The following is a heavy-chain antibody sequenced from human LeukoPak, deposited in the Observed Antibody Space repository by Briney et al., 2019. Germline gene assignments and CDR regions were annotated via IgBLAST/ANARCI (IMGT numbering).Heavy chain of an antibody. CDR1: GFTFGDYA. Sequence: GGSLRLSCTASGFTFGDYAMSWVRQAPGKGLEWVGFIRSKAYGGKTEYAASVKGRFTISRDDSKSIAYLQMNSLKTEDTAVYYCTRDLFPYSSSPHYFDYWGQGTLVTVSS. J-gene: IGHJ4*02. CDR2: IRSKAYGGKT. CDR3: TRDLFPYSSSPHYFDY. V-gene: IGHV3-49*04. D-gene: IGHD6-6*01.